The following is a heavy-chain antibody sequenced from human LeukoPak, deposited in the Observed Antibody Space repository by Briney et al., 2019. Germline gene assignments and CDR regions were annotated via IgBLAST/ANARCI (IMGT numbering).Heavy chain of an antibody. V-gene: IGHV3-33*01. D-gene: IGHD6-25*01. CDR1: GFTFSSYG. J-gene: IGHJ4*02. CDR2: IWYDGSNK. Sequence: PGGSLRLSCAASGFTFSSYGMHWVRQAPGKGLEWVAVIWYDGSNKYYADSVKGRFTISRDNSKNTLYLQMNSLRAEDTAVYYCARDSGDARSTDYWGQGTLVTVSS. CDR3: ARDSGDARSTDY.